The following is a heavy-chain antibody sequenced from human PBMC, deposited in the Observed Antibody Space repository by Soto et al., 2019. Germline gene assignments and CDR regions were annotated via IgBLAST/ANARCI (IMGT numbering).Heavy chain of an antibody. CDR1: GGTFSSYT. CDR2: IIPILGIA. D-gene: IGHD3-22*01. V-gene: IGHV1-69*02. Sequence: QVQLVQSGAEVKKPGSSVKVSCKASGGTFSSYTISWVRQAPGQGLEWMGRIIPILGIANYAQKFQGRVTITADKSTSTAYMELSSLRSEDTAVYYCARVYVSSGWGVEYWGQGTLVTVSS. J-gene: IGHJ4*02. CDR3: ARVYVSSGWGVEY.